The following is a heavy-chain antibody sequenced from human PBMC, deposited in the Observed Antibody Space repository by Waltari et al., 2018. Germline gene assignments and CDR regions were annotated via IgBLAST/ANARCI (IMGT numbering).Heavy chain of an antibody. D-gene: IGHD3-22*01. CDR1: GFPLSCYW. J-gene: IGHJ3*02. V-gene: IGHV3-7*01. CDR3: ARDQWFAFDI. CDR2: IKKDGSEE. Sequence: EVQLVESGGGLVQPGGSLRRSCAAPGFPLSCYWMGWVRQAPGKGLEGVANIKKDGSEEYYVDSVRGRFTISRDNAKNSLYLQMNSLRPEDTAVYYCARDQWFAFDIWGQGTMVTVSS.